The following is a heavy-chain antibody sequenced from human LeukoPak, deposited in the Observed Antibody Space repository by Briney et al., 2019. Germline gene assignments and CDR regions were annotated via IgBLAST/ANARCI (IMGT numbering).Heavy chain of an antibody. CDR2: IIPILGIA. D-gene: IGHD3-3*01. V-gene: IGHV1-69*04. Sequence: SVKVSCKASGGTFSSYAISWVRQAPGQGLEWMGRIIPILGIANYAQKFQGRVTITADKSTSTAYMELSSLRSEDTAVYYCARADLGRYDFWSGYSHYGMDVWGQGTTVTVSS. CDR1: GGTFSSYA. J-gene: IGHJ6*02. CDR3: ARADLGRYDFWSGYSHYGMDV.